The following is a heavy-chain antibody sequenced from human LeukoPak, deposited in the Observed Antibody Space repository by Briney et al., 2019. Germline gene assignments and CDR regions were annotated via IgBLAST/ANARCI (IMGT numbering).Heavy chain of an antibody. V-gene: IGHV4-39*01. CDR2: IHYNGNT. J-gene: IGHJ5*02. D-gene: IGHD3-9*01. CDR1: GAFINIRANT. CDR3: ARLPTGYPNWFDT. Sequence: PSETLSLTCTVSGAFINIRANTWGWVRQPPGKGLELLAAIHYNGNTYYNPSFMSRVTIPVDTPKNQFSLKLTSLSASDTAVYYCARLPTGYPNWFDTWGQGILVTVSS.